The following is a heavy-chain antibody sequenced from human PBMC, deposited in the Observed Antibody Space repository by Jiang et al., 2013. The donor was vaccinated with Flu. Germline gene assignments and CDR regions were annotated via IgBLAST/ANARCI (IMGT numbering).Heavy chain of an antibody. CDR3: ARANYDSSAMPHDY. V-gene: IGHV7-4-1*02. Sequence: VQSGSELKKPGASVKVSCKAYGYTFTSYGLNWVRQAPGQGLEWMGWINTNAETPTYAQDFTGRLVFSLDTSVSTAYLQISSLKSEDTAVYYCARANYDSSAMPHDYVGPGTLVTVS. CDR1: GYTFTSYG. D-gene: IGHD3-22*01. CDR2: INTNAETP. J-gene: IGHJ4*03.